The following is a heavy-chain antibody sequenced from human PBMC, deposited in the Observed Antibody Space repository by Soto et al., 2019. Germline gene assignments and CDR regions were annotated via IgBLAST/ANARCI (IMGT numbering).Heavy chain of an antibody. CDR1: GYTFIRYG. CDR2: ISPYNDYT. Sequence: QVQLAQSANEVKKPGASVRVSCKAAGYTFIRYGIAWVRQAPGQGLEWMGWISPYNDYTVYAQKFQGRVSMTADTSTRTVYLNARGLKSDDTAVYYCARGGYYDNSWGKLRHYGLDVWGQGTSVSVSS. V-gene: IGHV1-18*01. J-gene: IGHJ6*02. D-gene: IGHD3-16*01. CDR3: ARGGYYDNSWGKLRHYGLDV.